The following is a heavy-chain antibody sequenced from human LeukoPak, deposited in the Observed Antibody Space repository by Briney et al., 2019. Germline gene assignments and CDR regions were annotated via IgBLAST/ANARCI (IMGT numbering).Heavy chain of an antibody. Sequence: GGSLRLSCADSGFTFSNYWMHWVRQAPGKGLVWVSRINSVGGRTDYADSVKGRFTISRDNAKNSRYLQMNSLRADDTAVYYCARLDASGLDYWGQGTLVTVSS. CDR3: ARLDASGLDY. J-gene: IGHJ4*02. V-gene: IGHV3-74*01. CDR1: GFTFSNYW. D-gene: IGHD6-19*01. CDR2: INSVGGRT.